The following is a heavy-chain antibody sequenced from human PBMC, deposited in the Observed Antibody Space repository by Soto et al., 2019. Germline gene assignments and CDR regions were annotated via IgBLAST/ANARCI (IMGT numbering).Heavy chain of an antibody. CDR1: GYTITSYA. D-gene: IGHD2-15*01. J-gene: IGHJ4*02. Sequence: GASVKPSSNASGYTITSYAMRWVRQAPGQGLEWMGWISAYNGNTNYAQKFQDRVTITADESTSTAYMQLSSLRSGDTAVYYCARSGGLDRDFNYWGQGSLVTVSS. CDR2: ISAYNGNT. CDR3: ARSGGLDRDFNY. V-gene: IGHV1-18*01.